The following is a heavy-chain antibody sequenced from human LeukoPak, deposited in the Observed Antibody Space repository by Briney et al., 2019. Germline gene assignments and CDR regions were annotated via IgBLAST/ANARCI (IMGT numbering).Heavy chain of an antibody. CDR1: GFTFSDYS. CDR3: ARDRAGGAYHYDSSGYYY. Sequence: GGSLRLSCAASGFTFSDYSMNWARQAPGKGLDWVSYISSSTSTIYYADSVRGRFTISRDNAKNSLYLQMNSLRAEDTAVYYCARDRAGGAYHYDSSGYYYWGQGTLVTVSS. CDR2: ISSSTSTI. J-gene: IGHJ4*02. V-gene: IGHV3-48*01. D-gene: IGHD3-22*01.